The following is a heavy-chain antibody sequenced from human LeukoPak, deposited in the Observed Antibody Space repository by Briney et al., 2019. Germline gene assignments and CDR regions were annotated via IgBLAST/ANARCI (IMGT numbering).Heavy chain of an antibody. D-gene: IGHD3-10*01. CDR3: ARSSRLSSGARSQFDY. J-gene: IGHJ4*02. V-gene: IGHV4-31*03. CDR2: IYYSGST. Sequence: KSSQTLSLTCTVSGGSISSGGYYWSWIRQHPGKGLEWIGYIYYSGSTYYNPSLKSRVTISVDTSKNQFSLKLSSVTAADTAVYYCARSSRLSSGARSQFDYWGQGTLVTVSS. CDR1: GGSISSGGYY.